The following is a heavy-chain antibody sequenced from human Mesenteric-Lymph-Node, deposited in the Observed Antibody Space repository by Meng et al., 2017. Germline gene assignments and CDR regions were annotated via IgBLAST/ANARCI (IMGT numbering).Heavy chain of an antibody. J-gene: IGHJ4*02. CDR1: GFTFSSYE. Sequence: GESLKISCAASGFTFSSYEMNWVRQAPGKGLEWVSYISSSGSTIYYADSVKGRFTISRDNAKNSLYLQVDSLRGEDTAVYYCARNSGTNYFDYWGQGTLVTVSS. CDR2: ISSSGSTI. CDR3: ARNSGTNYFDY. V-gene: IGHV3-48*03. D-gene: IGHD1-26*01.